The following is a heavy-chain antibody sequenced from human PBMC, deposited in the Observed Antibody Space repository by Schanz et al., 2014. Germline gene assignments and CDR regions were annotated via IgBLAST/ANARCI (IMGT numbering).Heavy chain of an antibody. Sequence: VQLVESGGGVVQPGRSLRLSCAASGFTFSGYAMSWVRQAPGKGLEWVSSIVGGGGRTYYADSVKGRFTISRDNSKNTLYLQMNSLGVEDTAVYYCARQPGRITVSGVVSNWFDPCGQGTLVNVSS. CDR1: GFTFSGYA. CDR2: IVGGGGRT. J-gene: IGHJ5*02. CDR3: ARQPGRITVSGVVSNWFDP. D-gene: IGHD3-3*01. V-gene: IGHV3-23*04.